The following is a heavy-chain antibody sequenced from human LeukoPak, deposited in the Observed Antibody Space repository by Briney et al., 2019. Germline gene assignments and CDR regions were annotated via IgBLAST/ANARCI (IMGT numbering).Heavy chain of an antibody. CDR1: GGSISSYY. J-gene: IGHJ5*02. V-gene: IGHV4-59*01. D-gene: IGHD2-15*01. Sequence: SETLSLTCTVSGGSISSYYWSWIRQPPGKGLEWIGYIYYSGSTNYNPSLKSRVTISVDTSKNQFSPKLSSVTAADTAVYYCARDGGYFNWFDPWGQGTLVTVSS. CDR3: ARDGGYFNWFDP. CDR2: IYYSGST.